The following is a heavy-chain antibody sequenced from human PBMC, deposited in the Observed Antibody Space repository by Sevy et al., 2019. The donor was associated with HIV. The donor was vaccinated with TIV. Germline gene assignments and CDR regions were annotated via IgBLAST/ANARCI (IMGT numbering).Heavy chain of an antibody. CDR2: LSGSGGST. CDR1: GFTFSIYA. J-gene: IGHJ4*02. V-gene: IGHV3-23*01. CDR3: AKDQGDYVWRTFRDY. D-gene: IGHD3-16*02. Sequence: GGSLRLSCAASGFTFSIYAVSWVRQAPGKGLEWVSGLSGSGGSTYYADSVKGRFTISRDNSKNTLYLQMNSLRAEDTAVYYCAKDQGDYVWRTFRDYWGQGTLVTVSS.